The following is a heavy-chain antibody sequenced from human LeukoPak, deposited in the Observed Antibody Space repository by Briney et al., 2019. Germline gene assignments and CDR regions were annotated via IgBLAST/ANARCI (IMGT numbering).Heavy chain of an antibody. CDR1: GFTFTNYW. V-gene: IGHV3-7*01. J-gene: IGHJ4*02. Sequence: GSLRLSCAASGFTFTNYWMSWVRQAPGKGLEWVANIKQDGSEKYYVDSVEGRFTISRDNAENSLSLQMNSLRGEDTAVYYCVRALGSSSADYWGQGTLVTVSS. CDR2: IKQDGSEK. D-gene: IGHD6-6*01. CDR3: VRALGSSSADY.